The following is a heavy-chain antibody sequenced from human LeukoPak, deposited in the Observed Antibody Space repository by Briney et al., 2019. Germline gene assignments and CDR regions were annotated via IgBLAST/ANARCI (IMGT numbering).Heavy chain of an antibody. Sequence: SETPSLTCSVSGDSIGDYYWSWIRQPPGKGLDWVGYISNSGSSYYSPSLKSRVTMSLDTSNNRISLRLSSVTAADTAVYYCARQTRYYDSSGYPVLGIFNPWGQGTTVTVSS. V-gene: IGHV4-59*01. CDR2: ISNSGSS. D-gene: IGHD3-22*01. CDR3: ARQTRYYDSSGYPVLGIFNP. CDR1: GDSIGDYY. J-gene: IGHJ3*01.